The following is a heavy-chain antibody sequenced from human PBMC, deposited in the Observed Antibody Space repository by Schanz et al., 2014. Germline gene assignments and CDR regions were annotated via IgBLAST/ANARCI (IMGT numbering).Heavy chain of an antibody. CDR1: GFTFSSSA. D-gene: IGHD2-15*01. Sequence: EVQLLESGGGLVQPGGSLRLSCAASGFTFSSSAMSWVRQAPGKGLEWVSAISGSGGSTYYADSVKGRFTISRDNSKNTLYLQMNSRRAEDTAVYYCAASGSWRPSTDYWGQGTLVTVSS. J-gene: IGHJ4*02. V-gene: IGHV3-23*01. CDR3: AASGSWRPSTDY. CDR2: ISGSGGST.